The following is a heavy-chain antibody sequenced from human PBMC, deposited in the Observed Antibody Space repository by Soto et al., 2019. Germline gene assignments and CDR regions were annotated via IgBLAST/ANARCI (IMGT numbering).Heavy chain of an antibody. CDR1: GFTFSSYW. Sequence: EVQLVESGGGLVQPGGSLRLSCAASGFTFSSYWMSWVRQAPGKGLEWVANIQQDGSEKYYVDSVKGRFTISRDNAKNSLYLQMNSLRAEDTAGYYCARGRFFGLGYVEPWGRGTLVTVSS. CDR3: ARGRFFGLGYVEP. V-gene: IGHV3-7*01. D-gene: IGHD3-3*01. J-gene: IGHJ2*01. CDR2: IQQDGSEK.